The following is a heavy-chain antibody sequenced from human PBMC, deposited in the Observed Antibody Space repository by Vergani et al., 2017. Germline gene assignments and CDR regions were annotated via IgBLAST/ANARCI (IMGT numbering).Heavy chain of an antibody. CDR2: IIPILGIA. D-gene: IGHD3-22*01. CDR1: GGPFSSYA. V-gene: IGHV1-69*04. Sequence: QVQLVQSGAEVKKPGSSVKVSCKASGGPFSSYAISWVRQAPGQGLEWMGRIIPILGIANYAQKFQGRVTITADKSTSTAYMELSSRRSEETAVYYCALYYYDSSGYYYNPSTRYYYVMDVWGQGTTVTVSS. CDR3: ALYYYDSSGYYYNPSTRYYYVMDV. J-gene: IGHJ6*02.